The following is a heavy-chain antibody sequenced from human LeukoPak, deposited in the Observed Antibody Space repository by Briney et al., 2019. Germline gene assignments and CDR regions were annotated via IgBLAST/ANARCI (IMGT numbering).Heavy chain of an antibody. J-gene: IGHJ4*02. V-gene: IGHV4-39*07. Sequence: PSETLSLTCTVSGGSISSSSYYWGWIRQPPGKGLEWIGSIYYSGSTYYNPSLKSRVTISVDTSKNQFSLKLSSVTAADTAVYYCARDPNNYYGSGSYYEGDYWGQGTLVTVSS. D-gene: IGHD3-10*01. CDR1: GGSISSSSYY. CDR3: ARDPNNYYGSGSYYEGDY. CDR2: IYYSGST.